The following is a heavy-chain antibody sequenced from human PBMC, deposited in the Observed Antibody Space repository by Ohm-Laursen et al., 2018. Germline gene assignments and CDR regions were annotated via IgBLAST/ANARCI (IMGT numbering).Heavy chain of an antibody. V-gene: IGHV1-8*01. Sequence: ASVKVSCKASGYTFINYDIHWVRQASGQGLEWMGWMNPKNDDTGYAHKFQGRVTMSRNTSISTANLEMTSLRSEDTAVYYCARGHLSGTRRALDIWGQGTLVTVSS. J-gene: IGHJ3*02. CDR2: MNPKNDDT. CDR1: GYTFINYD. CDR3: ARGHLSGTRRALDI. D-gene: IGHD1-7*01.